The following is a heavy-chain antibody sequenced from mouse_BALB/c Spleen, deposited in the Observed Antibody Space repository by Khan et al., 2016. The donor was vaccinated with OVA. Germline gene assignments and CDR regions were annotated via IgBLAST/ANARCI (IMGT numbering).Heavy chain of an antibody. D-gene: IGHD3-3*01. CDR3: AGGRTY. J-gene: IGHJ3*01. Sequence: VQLQESGPGLVKPSQSLSLTCTVTGYSITSDYAWNWIRQFPGNKLEWMGYISYSGSTSYTPSLKSRISITRDTSKNQFFLQLNSVTTEDTATYFCAGGRTYWGQGTLVTCSA. V-gene: IGHV3-2*02. CDR1: GYSITSDYA. CDR2: ISYSGST.